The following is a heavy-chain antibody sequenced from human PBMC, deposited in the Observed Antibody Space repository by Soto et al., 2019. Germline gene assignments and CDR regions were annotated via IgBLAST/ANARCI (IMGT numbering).Heavy chain of an antibody. V-gene: IGHV4-34*01. CDR2: INHSGST. J-gene: IGHJ4*02. CDR3: ARGVKKLLRYFDWLLWTYGY. Sequence: SETLSLTCAVYGGSFSGYYWSWIRQPPGKGLEWIGEINHSGSTNYNPSLKSRVTISVDTSKNQFSLKLSSVTAADTAVYYCARGVKKLLRYFDWLLWTYGYWGQGTLVT. CDR1: GGSFSGYY. D-gene: IGHD3-9*01.